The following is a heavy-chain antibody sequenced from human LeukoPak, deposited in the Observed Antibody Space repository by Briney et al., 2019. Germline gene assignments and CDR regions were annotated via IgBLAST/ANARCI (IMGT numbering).Heavy chain of an antibody. Sequence: SQTLSLTCTVSGGSISSGDYYWSWIRQPPGKGLEWIGYIYYSGSTYYNPSLKSRVTISVDTSKNQFSLELSSVTAADTAVYYCARDYYDSSGYYVFDYWGQGTLVTVSS. CDR3: ARDYYDSSGYYVFDY. CDR1: GGSISSGDYY. J-gene: IGHJ4*02. D-gene: IGHD3-22*01. CDR2: IYYSGST. V-gene: IGHV4-30-4*01.